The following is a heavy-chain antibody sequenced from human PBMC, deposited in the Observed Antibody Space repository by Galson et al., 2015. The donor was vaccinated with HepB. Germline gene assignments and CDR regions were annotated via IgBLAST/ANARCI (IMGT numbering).Heavy chain of an antibody. J-gene: IGHJ4*02. CDR1: GFSLSTSAVG. CDR3: AHRLTFEYSSSSGFDY. Sequence: PALVTPTQTLTLTCTFSGFSLSTSAVGVGWIRQPPGKALEWLALIYWDVDKRYSPSLKSRLTITKDTSKNQVVLTMTNMDPVDTATYYCAHRLTFEYSSSSGFDYWGQGTLVTVSS. D-gene: IGHD6-6*01. V-gene: IGHV2-5*02. CDR2: IYWDVDK.